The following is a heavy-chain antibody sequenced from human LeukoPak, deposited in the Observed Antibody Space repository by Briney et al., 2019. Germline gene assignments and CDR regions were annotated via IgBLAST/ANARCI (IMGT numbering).Heavy chain of an antibody. Sequence: GGSLRLSCAASGFRFDDYGMTWVRQAPGKGLEWVATINGNGGSTGYADSVEGRFTISRDNAKNSLYLQMNSLRVEDTAVYYCARDRYSGSYPLDYWGQGTLVTVSS. D-gene: IGHD1-26*01. V-gene: IGHV3-20*04. J-gene: IGHJ4*02. CDR1: GFRFDDYG. CDR2: INGNGGST. CDR3: ARDRYSGSYPLDY.